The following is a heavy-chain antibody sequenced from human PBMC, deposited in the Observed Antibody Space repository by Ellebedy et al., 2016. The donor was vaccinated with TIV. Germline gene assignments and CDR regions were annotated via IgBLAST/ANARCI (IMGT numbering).Heavy chain of an antibody. CDR1: GFNFRSYW. D-gene: IGHD4-17*01. CDR3: ARRASYGDYAVQVNPWFDP. CDR2: IRQEGDEI. J-gene: IGHJ5*02. Sequence: GESLKISCAASGFNFRSYWMTWVRQAPRKGLEWVAKIRQEGDEIYYVESVKGRFTISRDNAKNSLFLQMNSLRVEYTAVYYCARRASYGDYAVQVNPWFDPWGQGTLVTVSS. V-gene: IGHV3-7*01.